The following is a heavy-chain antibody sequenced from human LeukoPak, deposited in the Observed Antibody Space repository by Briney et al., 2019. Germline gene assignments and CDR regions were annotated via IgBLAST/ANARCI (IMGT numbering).Heavy chain of an antibody. Sequence: PGGSLRLSCADSGFTFSSYAMSWVRQAPGKGLEWVPLISTSGRTHYADSVQGRFTISRDNSKNTLSLHMNSLRAEDTAVYYCARDLDSSGYYHVVDSWGQGALVTVSS. V-gene: IGHV3-23*01. CDR3: ARDLDSSGYYHVVDS. D-gene: IGHD3-22*01. CDR2: ISTSGRT. J-gene: IGHJ4*02. CDR1: GFTFSSYA.